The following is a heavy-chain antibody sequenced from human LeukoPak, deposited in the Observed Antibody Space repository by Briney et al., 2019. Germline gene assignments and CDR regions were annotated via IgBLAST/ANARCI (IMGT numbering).Heavy chain of an antibody. CDR3: ARFPGSAEYRHYYYMDV. V-gene: IGHV4-59*01. CDR1: GDSISNYF. J-gene: IGHJ6*03. Sequence: SETLSLTCTVSGDSISNYFWTWIRQPPGKGLESIGYIYYSGGSDYNPSLKSRATISVDTSKTQFSLKLSSVTAADTAVYYCARFPGSAEYRHYYYMDVWGKGTTVTVSS. CDR2: IYYSGGS. D-gene: IGHD2-15*01.